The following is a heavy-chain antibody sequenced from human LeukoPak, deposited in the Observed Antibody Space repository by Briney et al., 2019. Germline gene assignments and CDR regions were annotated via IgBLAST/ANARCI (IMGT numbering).Heavy chain of an antibody. J-gene: IGHJ4*02. V-gene: IGHV3-66*01. D-gene: IGHD3-10*01. CDR3: ATEIRAVQDLYY. CDR1: GFTVSSNY. CDR2: IYSGGST. Sequence: GGSLRLSCAASGFTVSSNYMSWVRQAPGKGLEWVSVIYSGGSTYYADSVKGRFTISRDNSKNTLYLQMNSLRAEDTAVYYCATEIRAVQDLYYWGQGTLVTVSS.